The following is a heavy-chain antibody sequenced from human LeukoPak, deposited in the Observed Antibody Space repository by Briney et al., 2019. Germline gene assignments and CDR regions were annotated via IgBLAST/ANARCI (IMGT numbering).Heavy chain of an antibody. CDR1: GYTFTGYY. V-gene: IGHV1-2*02. J-gene: IGHJ4*02. CDR2: INPNSGGT. CDR3: ARSIAARGANDY. D-gene: IGHD6-6*01. Sequence: ASVKVSCKASGYTFTGYYMHWVQQAPGQGLEWMGWINPNSGGTNYAQKFQGRVTMTRDTSISTAYMELSRLRSDDTAVYYCARSIAARGANDYWGQGTLVTVSS.